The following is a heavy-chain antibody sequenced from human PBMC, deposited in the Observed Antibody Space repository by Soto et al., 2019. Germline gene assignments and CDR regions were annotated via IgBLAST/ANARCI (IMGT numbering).Heavy chain of an antibody. J-gene: IGHJ4*02. CDR1: GFTFSDYY. CDR2: ISSSGSTI. Sequence: GGSLRLSCAASGFTFSDYYMSWIRQAPGKGLEWVSYISSSGSTIYYADSVKGRFTISRDNAKNSLYLQMNSLRAEDTAVYYCAKVAVAGSWYFNYGGKGCLFTVPS. CDR3: AKVAVAGSWYFNY. D-gene: IGHD6-19*01. V-gene: IGHV3-11*01.